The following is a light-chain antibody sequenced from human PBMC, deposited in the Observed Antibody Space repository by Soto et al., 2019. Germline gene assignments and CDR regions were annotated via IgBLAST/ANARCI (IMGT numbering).Light chain of an antibody. CDR3: QQYNSYPNT. Sequence: DIQMTQSPSTLSASVGDRVTVACRASQSINNWLAWYQQKPGKAPKLLIYKASTLESGVPSRFSGGGSGTEFTLTISSLQPDDFATYYCQQYNSYPNTFGQGTKLEIK. V-gene: IGKV1-5*03. CDR2: KAS. J-gene: IGKJ2*01. CDR1: QSINNW.